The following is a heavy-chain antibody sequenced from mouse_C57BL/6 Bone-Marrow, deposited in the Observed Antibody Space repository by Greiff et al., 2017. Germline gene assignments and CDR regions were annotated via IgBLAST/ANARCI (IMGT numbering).Heavy chain of an antibody. D-gene: IGHD2-3*01. CDR2: ISNGGGST. CDR1: GFTFSDYY. Sequence: EVQVVESGGGLVQPGGSLKLSCAASGFTFSDYYMYWVRQTPEKRLEWVAYISNGGGSTYYPDTVKGRFTISRDNAKNTLYLQMSRLKSEDTAIYYCARRRSYDGYPYWYFDVWGTGTTVTVSS. CDR3: ARRRSYDGYPYWYFDV. J-gene: IGHJ1*03. V-gene: IGHV5-12*01.